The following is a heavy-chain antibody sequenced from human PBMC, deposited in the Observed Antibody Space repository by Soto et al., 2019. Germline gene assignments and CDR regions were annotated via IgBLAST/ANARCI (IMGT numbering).Heavy chain of an antibody. Sequence: QLQLQESGPGLVKPSETLSLTCTVSGGSISSSSYYWGWIRQPPGKGLEWIGSIYYSGSTYYNPSLKSRVTISVYTSKNHFSLKLSSVTAADTAVYYCARQGYQLLIQINWCDPLGQGTLVTVSS. CDR3: ARQGYQLLIQINWCDP. D-gene: IGHD2-2*01. J-gene: IGHJ5*02. CDR2: IYYSGST. CDR1: GGSISSSSYY. V-gene: IGHV4-39*01.